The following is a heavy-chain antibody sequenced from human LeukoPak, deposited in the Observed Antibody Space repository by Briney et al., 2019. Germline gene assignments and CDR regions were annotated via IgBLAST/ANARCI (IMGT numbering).Heavy chain of an antibody. D-gene: IGHD6-25*01. CDR1: GGSISSNTYY. J-gene: IGHJ4*02. CDR2: IRYSGRT. Sequence: SETLSLTCTVSGGSISSNTYYWSWIRQPPGKGLEWIGSIRYSGRTYYKPSLKSRVTLSVDTSKNQLLLNLRSVTAADTAMYYCAREFNGSPDYLGQGTLVTDSS. V-gene: IGHV4-39*02. CDR3: AREFNGSPDY.